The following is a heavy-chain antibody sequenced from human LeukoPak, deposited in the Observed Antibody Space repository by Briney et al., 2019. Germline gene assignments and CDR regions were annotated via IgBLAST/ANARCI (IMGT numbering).Heavy chain of an antibody. D-gene: IGHD5-18*01. Sequence: SETLSLTCTVSGGSLSSYYWSWIRQPPGQGLEGVGYIYYSGSTNYNPSLKSRVTISVDTSKNQFSLKLSSVTAADTAVYYCARHGSGMGPVYFDYWGQGTLVTVSS. V-gene: IGHV4-59*08. CDR1: GGSLSSYY. CDR3: ARHGSGMGPVYFDY. CDR2: IYYSGST. J-gene: IGHJ4*02.